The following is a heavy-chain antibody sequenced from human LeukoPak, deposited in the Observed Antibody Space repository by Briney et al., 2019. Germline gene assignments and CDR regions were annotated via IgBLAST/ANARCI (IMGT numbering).Heavy chain of an antibody. CDR1: GFTFTAYW. Sequence: TGGSLRLSCVASGFTFTAYWMSWVRQAPGKGLEWVANINQDGSEEYYVASVKGRFTISRDNAKNSLYLQMNSLRAEDTAVYYCARPSMARRQYNYDRPDYWGQGILVTVSS. J-gene: IGHJ4*02. D-gene: IGHD3-16*01. V-gene: IGHV3-7*01. CDR2: INQDGSEE. CDR3: ARPSMARRQYNYDRPDY.